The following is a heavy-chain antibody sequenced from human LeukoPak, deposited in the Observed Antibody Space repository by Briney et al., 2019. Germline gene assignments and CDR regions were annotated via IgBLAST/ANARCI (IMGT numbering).Heavy chain of an antibody. Sequence: EASVKVSCKVSGYTLTELSMHWVRQAPGKGLEWMGGFDPEDGETIYAQKFQGRVTMTEDTSTDTAYMELSSLGSEDTAVYYCATRSFGGVIHFDYWGQGTLVTVSS. CDR1: GYTLTELS. J-gene: IGHJ4*02. D-gene: IGHD3-16*01. CDR3: ATRSFGGVIHFDY. CDR2: FDPEDGET. V-gene: IGHV1-24*01.